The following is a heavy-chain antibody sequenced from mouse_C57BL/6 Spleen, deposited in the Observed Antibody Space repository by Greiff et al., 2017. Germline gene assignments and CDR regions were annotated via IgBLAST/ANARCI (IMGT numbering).Heavy chain of an antibody. V-gene: IGHV2-2*01. Sequence: VQLQQSGPGLVQPSQSLSITCTVSGFSLTSYGVHWVRQSPGKGLEWLGVIWSGGSTDYNAAFISRLSISKDNSKSQVFFKMNSLQADDTAIYYCARTGGNYGDWYFDVWGTGTTVTVSS. D-gene: IGHD2-1*01. CDR2: IWSGGST. CDR1: GFSLTSYG. CDR3: ARTGGNYGDWYFDV. J-gene: IGHJ1*03.